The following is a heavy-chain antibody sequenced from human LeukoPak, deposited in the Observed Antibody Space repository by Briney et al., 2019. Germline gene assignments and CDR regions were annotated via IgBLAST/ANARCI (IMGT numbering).Heavy chain of an antibody. CDR1: GGSISSGSYY. D-gene: IGHD5-18*01. Sequence: SETLSLTCTVSGGSISSGSYYWSWIRQPAGKGLEWIGRIYTSGSTNYSPSLKSRVTISVDTSKNQFSLKLSSVTAADTAVYYCASSGYSYGYYYYYMDVWGKGTTVTISS. CDR3: ASSGYSYGYYYYYMDV. J-gene: IGHJ6*03. CDR2: IYTSGST. V-gene: IGHV4-61*02.